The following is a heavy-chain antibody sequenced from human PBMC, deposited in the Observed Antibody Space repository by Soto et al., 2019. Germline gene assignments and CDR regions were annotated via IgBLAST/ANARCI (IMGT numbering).Heavy chain of an antibody. CDR2: ISAYNGNT. D-gene: IGHD3-10*01. J-gene: IGHJ6*02. V-gene: IGHV1-18*04. CDR1: GYTFTSYG. CDR3: ARDGLVRPNSMDV. Sequence: ASVKVSCKASGYTFTSYGSSWVRQSPGQGLEWMGWISAYNGNTNYAQKLQGRATMTTDTSTSTAYMELSSLRSDDTAVYYCARDGLVRPNSMDVWGQGTMVTVSS.